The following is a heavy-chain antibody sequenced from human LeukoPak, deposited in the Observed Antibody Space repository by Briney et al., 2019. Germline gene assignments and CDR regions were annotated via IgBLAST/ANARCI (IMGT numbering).Heavy chain of an antibody. CDR2: IIPIFGTA. V-gene: IGHV1-69*13. CDR3: ARGLQAAPNPYNWFDP. CDR1: GGTFISYA. Sequence: GASVKVSCKASGGTFISYAISWVRQAPGQGLEWMGGIIPIFGTANYAQKFQGRVTTTADESTSTAYMELSSLRSEDTAVYYCARGLQAAPNPYNWFDPWGQGTLVTVSS. D-gene: IGHD2-15*01. J-gene: IGHJ5*02.